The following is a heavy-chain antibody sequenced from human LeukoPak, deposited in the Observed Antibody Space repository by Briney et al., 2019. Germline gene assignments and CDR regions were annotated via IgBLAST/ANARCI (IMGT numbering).Heavy chain of an antibody. V-gene: IGHV3-23*01. J-gene: IGHJ4*02. CDR1: GFTFSSYA. D-gene: IGHD6-13*01. CDR3: AKRGMSGANYYDS. CDR2: ISGSGVST. Sequence: GGSLRLSCAASGFTFSSYAMTWVRQAPGKGLEWVSSISGSGVSTNYADSVKGRFTISRDNSKNTLFLQLNSLRVEDTAVYYCAKRGMSGANYYDSWGQGTLVTVSS.